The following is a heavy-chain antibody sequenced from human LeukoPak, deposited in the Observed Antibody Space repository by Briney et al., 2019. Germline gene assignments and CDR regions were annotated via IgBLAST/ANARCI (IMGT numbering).Heavy chain of an antibody. D-gene: IGHD3-9*01. CDR1: GFTFSSSA. CDR3: AKFYDLLTAYLDY. V-gene: IGHV3-23*01. CDR2: ISGGSGTTSYT. J-gene: IGHJ4*02. Sequence: PGGSLRLSCAASGFTFSSSAMSWVRQSPGKGLEWVSAISGGSGTTSYTYYADSVRGRFTISRDNSKNTLYLQMNSLRAEDTAVYYCAKFYDLLTAYLDYWGQGTLVTVSS.